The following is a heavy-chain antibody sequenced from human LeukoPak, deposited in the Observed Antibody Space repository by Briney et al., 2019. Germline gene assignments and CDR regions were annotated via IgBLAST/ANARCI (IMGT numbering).Heavy chain of an antibody. V-gene: IGHV4-4*07. Sequence: PSETLSLTCTVSGGSISSYYWSWIRQPAGKGLEWIGRISATGSTHYNPSLKSRVTMSVDTSKSQFSLNLSSVTAADTAVYYCARGFSANYFDNWGQGTLVTVSS. CDR3: ARGFSANYFDN. CDR1: GGSISSYY. D-gene: IGHD1-26*01. CDR2: ISATGST. J-gene: IGHJ4*02.